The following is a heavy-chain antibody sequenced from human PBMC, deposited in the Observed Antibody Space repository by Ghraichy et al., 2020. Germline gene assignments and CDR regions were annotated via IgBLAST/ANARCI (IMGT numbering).Heavy chain of an antibody. D-gene: IGHD4-11*01. J-gene: IGHJ6*02. Sequence: GGSLRLSCAASGFTFSSYSMNWVRQAPGKGLEWVSSISSSSSYIYYADSVKGRFTISRDNAKNSLYLQMNSLRAEDTAVYYCARDRLDYSNYAFTGGMDVWGQGNTVTVSS. CDR2: ISSSSSYI. V-gene: IGHV3-21*01. CDR3: ARDRLDYSNYAFTGGMDV. CDR1: GFTFSSYS.